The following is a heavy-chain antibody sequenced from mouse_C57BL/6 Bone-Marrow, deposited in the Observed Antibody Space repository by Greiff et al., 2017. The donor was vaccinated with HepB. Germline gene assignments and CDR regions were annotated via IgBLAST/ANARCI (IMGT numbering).Heavy chain of an antibody. CDR2: IYPSDSET. CDR3: ARTPFYHGSSYWYFDV. CDR1: GYTFTSYW. Sequence: QVQLQQSGAELVRPGSSVKLSCKASGYTFTSYWMDWVKQRPGQGLEWIGNIYPSDSETHYNQKFKDKATLTVDKSSSTAYMQLSSLTSEDSAVYYCARTPFYHGSSYWYFDVWGTGTTVTVSS. D-gene: IGHD1-1*01. V-gene: IGHV1-61*01. J-gene: IGHJ1*03.